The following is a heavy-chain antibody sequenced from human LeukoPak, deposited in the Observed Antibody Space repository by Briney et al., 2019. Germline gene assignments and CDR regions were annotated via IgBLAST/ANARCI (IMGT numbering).Heavy chain of an antibody. CDR1: GGSFSGYY. CDR3: ARDAALRTVTTGERASWFDP. Sequence: SETLSLTCAVYGGSFSGYYWSWIRQPPGKGLEWIGEINHSGSTNYNPSLKSQVTISVDTSKNQFSLKLSSVTAADTAVYYCARDAALRTVTTGERASWFDPWGQGTLVTVSS. CDR2: INHSGST. J-gene: IGHJ5*02. V-gene: IGHV4-34*01. D-gene: IGHD4-17*01.